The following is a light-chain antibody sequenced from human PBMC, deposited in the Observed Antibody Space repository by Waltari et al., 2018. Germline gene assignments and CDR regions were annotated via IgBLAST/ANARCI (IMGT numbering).Light chain of an antibody. CDR3: SSYAGSSKGV. V-gene: IGLV2-23*02. CDR1: SSEVGNYKR. Sequence: QSALTQPASVSGSPGQSITIPCTGTSSEVGNYKRVSWYQQHPGKAPKLMIYAVSKRPSGVSDRVSGSKSGDMASLTISGLQPEDEAEYFCSSYAGSSKGVFGGGTKVTVL. J-gene: IGLJ2*01. CDR2: AVS.